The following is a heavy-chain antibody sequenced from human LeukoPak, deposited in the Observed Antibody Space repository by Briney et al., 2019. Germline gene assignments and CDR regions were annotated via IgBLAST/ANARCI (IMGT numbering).Heavy chain of an antibody. CDR1: GFTFSSYA. J-gene: IGHJ4*02. D-gene: IGHD6-6*01. CDR3: AKETSSSFDY. CDR2: ISNSGGST. Sequence: GGSLRLSCAASGFTFSSYAMNWVRQAPGKGLEWVSRISNSGGSTYYADSVKGRFTISRDNSKNTLYLQMNSLRAEDTAVYYCAKETSSSFDYWGQGTLVTVSS. V-gene: IGHV3-23*01.